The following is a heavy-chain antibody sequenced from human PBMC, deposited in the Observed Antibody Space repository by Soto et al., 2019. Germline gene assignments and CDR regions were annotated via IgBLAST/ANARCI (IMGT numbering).Heavy chain of an antibody. CDR3: CGRWGDSPQDI. CDR2: IRDRAKKYAT. D-gene: IGHD1-26*01. V-gene: IGHV3-73*01. CDR1: GFNFSGSA. J-gene: IGHJ4*02. Sequence: EVQLVESGGDWVQPGGSLKLSCTGLGFNFSGSALHWVRQPSGKGLEWVCRIRDRAKKYATSYAASVRGRCSLARDDSIVTSFLQMHSLRDDDTGVGFCCGRWGDSPQDIWGQVALVAVAS.